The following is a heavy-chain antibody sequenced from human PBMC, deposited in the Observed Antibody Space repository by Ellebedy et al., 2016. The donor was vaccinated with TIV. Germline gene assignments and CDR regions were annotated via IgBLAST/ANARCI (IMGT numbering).Heavy chain of an antibody. CDR1: GYTFASYG. Sequence: AASVKVSCKASGYTFASYGVSWVRQAPGQGLEWMGWISPDNGKTDYVQRFQGRVTMTTDTSASTAYMELRSLTSDDTAFYYCTRGLFFDYWGQGTLVTVSS. CDR3: TRGLFFDY. J-gene: IGHJ4*02. V-gene: IGHV1-18*01. CDR2: ISPDNGKT. D-gene: IGHD2-21*01.